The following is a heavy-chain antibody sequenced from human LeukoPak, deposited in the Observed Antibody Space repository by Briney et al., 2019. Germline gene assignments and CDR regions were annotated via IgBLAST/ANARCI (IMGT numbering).Heavy chain of an antibody. CDR3: ARVQIPGPDAFDI. V-gene: IGHV1-69*13. CDR2: IIPIFGTA. CDR1: GYTFTGYY. J-gene: IGHJ3*02. Sequence: ASVKVSCKASGYTFTGYYMHWVRQAPGQGLEWMGGIIPIFGTANYAQKFQGRVTITADESTSTAYMELSSLRSEDTAVYYCARVQIPGPDAFDIWGQGTMVTVSS.